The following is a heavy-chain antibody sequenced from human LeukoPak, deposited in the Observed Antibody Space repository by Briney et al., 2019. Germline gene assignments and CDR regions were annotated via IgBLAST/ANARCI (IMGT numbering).Heavy chain of an antibody. CDR3: ARDEVQYQLLYYYYYMDV. CDR2: IKQDGSEK. V-gene: IGHV3-7*01. Sequence: GGSLRLSCAASGFTFSSYWMSWVRQAPGKGLEWVAHIKQDGSEKYYVDYVKGRFTISRDNAKNSLYLQMNSLRAEDTAVYYCARDEVQYQLLYYYYYMDVWGKGTTVTVSS. J-gene: IGHJ6*03. D-gene: IGHD2-2*01. CDR1: GFTFSSYW.